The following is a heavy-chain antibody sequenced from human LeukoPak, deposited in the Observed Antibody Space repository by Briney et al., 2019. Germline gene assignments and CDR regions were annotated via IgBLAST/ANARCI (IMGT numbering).Heavy chain of an antibody. J-gene: IGHJ5*02. D-gene: IGHD5-12*01. Sequence: SVKVSCKASGGTFSSYAISWVRQAPGQGLEWMGGIIPIFGTANYAQKFQGRVTITADESTSTAYMELSGLRSEDTAVYYRARVGYSGYDEGWFDPWGQGTLVTVSS. CDR3: ARVGYSGYDEGWFDP. V-gene: IGHV1-69*01. CDR2: IIPIFGTA. CDR1: GGTFSSYA.